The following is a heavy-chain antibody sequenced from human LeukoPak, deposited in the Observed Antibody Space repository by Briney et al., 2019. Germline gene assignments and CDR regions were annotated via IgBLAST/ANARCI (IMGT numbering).Heavy chain of an antibody. D-gene: IGHD2-8*02. V-gene: IGHV3-11*04. Sequence: PGGSLRLSCAASGFTFSDYYMSWIRQAPGKGLEWVSYISSSDTTIYYADSVKGRFTISRDNVKNSLYLQMNSLRAEDTAMYYCARVSVQVASIDYWGQGTLVIVSS. CDR3: ARVSVQVASIDY. J-gene: IGHJ4*02. CDR2: ISSSDTTI. CDR1: GFTFSDYY.